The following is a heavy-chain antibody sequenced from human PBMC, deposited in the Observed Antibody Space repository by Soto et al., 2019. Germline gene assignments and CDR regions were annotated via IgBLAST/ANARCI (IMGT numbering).Heavy chain of an antibody. J-gene: IGHJ4*02. CDR2: ISPFFGTT. V-gene: IGHV1-69*01. CDR1: GGGTLSNDA. Sequence: QVHLVQSGADGRKSGSSVRVSCTASGGGTLSNDAISWVRQAPGQGREWLGRISPFFGTTDYSQSFQGRLTMTADASTGTVYMDLRSLRSDDTAVYYCAREVVTETTWGSFDSWGQGTLVTVSS. D-gene: IGHD2-21*02. CDR3: AREVVTETTWGSFDS.